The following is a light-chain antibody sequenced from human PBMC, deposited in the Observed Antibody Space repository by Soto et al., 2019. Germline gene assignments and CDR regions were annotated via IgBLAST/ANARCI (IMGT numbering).Light chain of an antibody. Sequence: QSVLTQPACVSGSPGQSITISCTGTSSDVGSYNLVSWYQQHPGKAPKLMIYEGSKRPSGVSNRFSGSKSGNTASLTISGLQAEDEADYYCCSYAGSSTYVFGTGTKVPVL. CDR2: EGS. J-gene: IGLJ1*01. CDR1: SSDVGSYNL. V-gene: IGLV2-23*01. CDR3: CSYAGSSTYV.